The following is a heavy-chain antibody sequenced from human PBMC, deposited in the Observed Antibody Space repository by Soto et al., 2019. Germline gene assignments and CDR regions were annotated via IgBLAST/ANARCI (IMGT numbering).Heavy chain of an antibody. J-gene: IGHJ4*02. CDR1: GYTFTSYG. V-gene: IGHV1-18*01. CDR3: ASLRYFDWETLVY. CDR2: ISAYNGNT. Sequence: QVQLVQSGAEVKKPGASVKVSCKASGYTFTSYGISWVRQAPGQGLEWMGWISAYNGNTNYAQKLQGRVTMTTDTYTSTAYMELRSLRSDEPAVYYCASLRYFDWETLVYWGQGTLVTVSS. D-gene: IGHD3-9*01.